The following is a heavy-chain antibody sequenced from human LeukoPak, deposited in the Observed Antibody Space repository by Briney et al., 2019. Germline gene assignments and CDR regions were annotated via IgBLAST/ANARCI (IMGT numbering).Heavy chain of an antibody. CDR2: ISGSGGST. D-gene: IGHD2-15*01. CDR3: AKLSRVVVVAPFDY. CDR1: GFTFSSYA. Sequence: PGGSLRLSRAASGFTFSSYAMSWVRQAPGKGLEWVSGISGSGGSTYYADSVKGRFTLSRDNSKNTLYQQMSSLRAEDTAVYYCAKLSRVVVVAPFDYWGQGTLVTVSS. V-gene: IGHV3-23*01. J-gene: IGHJ4*02.